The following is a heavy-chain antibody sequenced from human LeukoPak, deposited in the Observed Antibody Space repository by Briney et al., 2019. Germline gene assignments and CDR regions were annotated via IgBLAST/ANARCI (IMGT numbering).Heavy chain of an antibody. CDR2: INHSGST. V-gene: IGHV4-34*01. D-gene: IGHD3-22*01. CDR1: GVSFSGYY. Sequence: SETLSLTCAVYGVSFSGYYWSWIRQPPGKGLEWIGEINHSGSTNYNPSLKSRVTISVDTSKNQFSLKLSSVTAADTAVYYCATGRYYYDSSGYSFDPWGQGTLVTVSS. CDR3: ATGRYYYDSSGYSFDP. J-gene: IGHJ5*02.